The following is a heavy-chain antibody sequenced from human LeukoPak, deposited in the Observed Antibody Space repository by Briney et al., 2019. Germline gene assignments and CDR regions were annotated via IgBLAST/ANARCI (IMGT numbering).Heavy chain of an antibody. CDR1: GGSFSGYY. J-gene: IGHJ5*02. CDR3: ARAARNIVLMVYAITNWFDP. CDR2: INHSGST. D-gene: IGHD2-8*01. Sequence: SETLSLTCAAYGGSFSGYYWSWIRQPPGKGLEWIGEINHSGSTNYNPSLKSRVTISVDTSKNQFSLKLSSVTAADTAVYYCARAARNIVLMVYAITNWFDPWGQGTLVTVSS. V-gene: IGHV4-34*01.